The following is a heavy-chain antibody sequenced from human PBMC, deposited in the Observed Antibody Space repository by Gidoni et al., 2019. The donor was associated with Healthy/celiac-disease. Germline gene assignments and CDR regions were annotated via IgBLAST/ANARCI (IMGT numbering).Heavy chain of an antibody. V-gene: IGHV4-34*01. J-gene: IGHJ4*02. CDR2: INHSGST. Sequence: QVQLQQWGAGLLKPSETLSLTCAVYGGSFSGYYWSWIRQTPGKGLEWIGEINHSGSTNYNPSLKSRVTISVDTSKNQFSLKLSSVTAADTAVYYCAREKAPYNIAAAGPRFDYWGQGTLVTVSS. D-gene: IGHD6-13*01. CDR3: AREKAPYNIAAAGPRFDY. CDR1: GGSFSGYY.